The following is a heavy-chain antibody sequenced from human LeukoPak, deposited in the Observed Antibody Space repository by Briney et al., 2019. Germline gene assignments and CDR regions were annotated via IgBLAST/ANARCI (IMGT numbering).Heavy chain of an antibody. CDR2: IYTSGST. V-gene: IGHV4-4*07. CDR3: ARGLYAGYYNYMDV. D-gene: IGHD3-10*01. Sequence: SETLSLTCTVSGGSISSYYWSWIRQPAGKGLEWIGHIYTSGSTNYNPSLKSRVTMSVDTSKNQFSLKLSSVTAADTAVYYCARGLYAGYYNYMDVWGKGTTVTNSS. CDR1: GGSISSYY. J-gene: IGHJ6*03.